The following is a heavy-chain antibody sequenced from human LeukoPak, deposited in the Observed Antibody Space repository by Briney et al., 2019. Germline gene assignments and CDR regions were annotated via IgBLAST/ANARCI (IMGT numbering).Heavy chain of an antibody. CDR1: GGSFSGYY. CDR3: ATGLRYYDSSGYYTGNWFDP. J-gene: IGHJ5*02. CDR2: INHSGST. Sequence: SETLSLTCAVYGGSFSGYYWSWIRQPPGKGLEWIGEINHSGSTNYYPSLKSRVTISVDTSKNQFSLKLSSVTAADTAVYYCATGLRYYDSSGYYTGNWFDPWGQGTLVTVSS. V-gene: IGHV4-34*01. D-gene: IGHD3-22*01.